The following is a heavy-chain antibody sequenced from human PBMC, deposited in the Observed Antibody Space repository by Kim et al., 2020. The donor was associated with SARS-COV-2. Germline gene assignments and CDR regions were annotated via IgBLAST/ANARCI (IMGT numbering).Heavy chain of an antibody. CDR3: ARRVGPQEAFDI. J-gene: IGHJ3*02. V-gene: IGHV5-51*01. Sequence: RYSPSFQGQVTISADKSSSTAYLQWSSLKASDTAMYYCARRVGPQEAFDIWGQGTMVTVSS.